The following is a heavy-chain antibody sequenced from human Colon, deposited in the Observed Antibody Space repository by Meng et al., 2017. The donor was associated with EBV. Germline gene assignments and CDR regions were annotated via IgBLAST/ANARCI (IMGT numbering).Heavy chain of an antibody. CDR3: ARGPYCGGDCYWFDP. J-gene: IGHJ5*02. CDR1: GASISSGDYS. D-gene: IGHD2-21*02. V-gene: IGHV4-30-2*01. CDR2: IYHGGTT. Sequence: LLLQESDSGLVQPSQSLSLTCAASGASISSGDYSWSWIRQPPGQGLEWIGYIYHGGTTYNTSLKSRVTISVDNSKNQFSLRLTSVTAADTAVYYCARGPYCGGDCYWFDPWGQGTLVTVSS.